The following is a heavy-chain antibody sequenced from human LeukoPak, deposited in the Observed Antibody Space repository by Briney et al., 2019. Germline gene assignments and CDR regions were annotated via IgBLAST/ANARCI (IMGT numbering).Heavy chain of an antibody. Sequence: GGSLRLSCAASGFTFSSYIMNWVRQAPGKGLEWVSSISSSSSYIYYADSVKGRFTISRDNAKNSLYLQMNSLRAEDTAVYYCARDGVATAVIDYWGQGTLVTVSS. CDR2: ISSSSSYI. D-gene: IGHD5-12*01. CDR1: GFTFSSYI. J-gene: IGHJ4*02. CDR3: ARDGVATAVIDY. V-gene: IGHV3-21*01.